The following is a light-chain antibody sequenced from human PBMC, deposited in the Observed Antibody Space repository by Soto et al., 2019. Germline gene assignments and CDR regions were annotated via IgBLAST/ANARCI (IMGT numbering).Light chain of an antibody. CDR1: QSGAGN. CDR3: QQYNNWPLT. CDR2: GAS. J-gene: IGKJ4*01. Sequence: EIGMTQSPATLSVSPGERATLSSSASQSGAGNLAWYQQKPGQAPRLLMYGASTRATGIPARLSGSGSGTEFTLTISSLQSEDFGVYYCQQYNNWPLTFAGGTKVEIK. V-gene: IGKV3-15*01.